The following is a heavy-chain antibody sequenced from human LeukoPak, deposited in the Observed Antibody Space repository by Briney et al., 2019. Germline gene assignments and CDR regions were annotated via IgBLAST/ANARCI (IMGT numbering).Heavy chain of an antibody. D-gene: IGHD7-27*01. CDR3: ARRGDNWGFFDY. Sequence: GGSLRLSCAASGLTFSSYGMHWVRQAPGKGLEWVAFIRYDGSNKYYADSVKGRFTISRDNSKNALYLQMNSLRAGDTAVYYCARRGDNWGFFDYWGQGTLVTVSS. J-gene: IGHJ4*02. CDR1: GLTFSSYG. V-gene: IGHV3-30*02. CDR2: IRYDGSNK.